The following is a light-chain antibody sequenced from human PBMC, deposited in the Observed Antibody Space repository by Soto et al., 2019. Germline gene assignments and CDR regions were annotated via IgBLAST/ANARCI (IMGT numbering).Light chain of an antibody. CDR2: DAS. Sequence: DIQMTQSPSTLSASVGDRVTITCRASQSISSWLAWYQQKPGKAPKLLIYDASSLESGVPSRFSGSGSGTEFTLTISILQPDDFATYYCQQYNSYSLFGPGTKVDIK. CDR1: QSISSW. CDR3: QQYNSYSL. V-gene: IGKV1-5*01. J-gene: IGKJ3*01.